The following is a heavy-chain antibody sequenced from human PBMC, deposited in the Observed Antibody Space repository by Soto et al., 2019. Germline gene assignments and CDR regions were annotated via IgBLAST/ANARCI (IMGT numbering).Heavy chain of an antibody. D-gene: IGHD1-20*01. CDR1: GFTFSSYG. CDR3: ARESGITGTHFDY. Sequence: GGSLRLSCAASGFTFSSYGMHWVRQAPGKGLEWVAVIWYDGSNKYYADSVEGRFTISRDNSKNTLYLQMNSLRAEDTAVYYCARESGITGTHFDYWGQGTLVTVSS. CDR2: IWYDGSNK. J-gene: IGHJ4*02. V-gene: IGHV3-33*01.